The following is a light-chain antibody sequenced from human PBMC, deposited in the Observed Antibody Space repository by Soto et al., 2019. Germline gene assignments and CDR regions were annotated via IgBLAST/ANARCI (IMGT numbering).Light chain of an antibody. CDR3: QQYNNWPPGT. V-gene: IGKV3-15*01. CDR2: GAS. Sequence: IVMTQSPATLSVSPGERANLSCRASQSVGTKLAWYQQTPGQAPRLLIYGASNRATGVPARISGSVSGTEFTLTIASLQSEDFAVYYCQQYNNWPPGTFGQGTKVDIK. CDR1: QSVGTK. J-gene: IGKJ1*01.